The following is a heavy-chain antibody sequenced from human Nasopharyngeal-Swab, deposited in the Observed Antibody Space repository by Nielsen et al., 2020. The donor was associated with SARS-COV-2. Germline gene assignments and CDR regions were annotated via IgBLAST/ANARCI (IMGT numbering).Heavy chain of an antibody. D-gene: IGHD6-6*01. CDR3: ARVYSRSFEY. V-gene: IGHV1-2*06. J-gene: IGHJ4*02. Sequence: ASAMVSCKASGYNFTGYYMHWVRQAPGQGLEWMGRINPHSGDTNYAQKFQGRVTMTRDTSISTAYMVLGRLRSDDSAVYYCARVYSRSFEYWGQGTQVTVSS. CDR2: INPHSGDT. CDR1: GYNFTGYY.